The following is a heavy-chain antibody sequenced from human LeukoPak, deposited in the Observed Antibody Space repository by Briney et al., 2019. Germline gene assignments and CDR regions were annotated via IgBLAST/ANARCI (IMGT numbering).Heavy chain of an antibody. CDR3: ARENTAVPWGDC. J-gene: IGHJ4*02. V-gene: IGHV3-7*01. CDR2: IKQDGSEK. D-gene: IGHD3-16*01. CDR1: GFTISPYW. Sequence: GGSLRLSCAASGFTISPYWMSWVRQAPGKGLEWVANIKQDGSEKYYVDSVKGRFAISRDNAKNSVYLQMNGLRAEDTAVYYCARENTAVPWGDCWGQGTLVTVSS.